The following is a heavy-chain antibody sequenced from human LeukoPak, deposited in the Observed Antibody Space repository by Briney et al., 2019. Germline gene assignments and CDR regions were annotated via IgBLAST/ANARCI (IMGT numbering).Heavy chain of an antibody. Sequence: SVTVSCTASGFTFTSSAVQWVRQARGQRHEWIGWIVVGSGNTNYAQKFQERVTITRDMSTSTAYMELSSLRSEDTAVYYCAASPDYYDSSGYSYYFDYWGQGTLVTVSS. D-gene: IGHD3-22*01. CDR2: IVVGSGNT. V-gene: IGHV1-58*01. J-gene: IGHJ4*02. CDR3: AASPDYYDSSGYSYYFDY. CDR1: GFTFTSSA.